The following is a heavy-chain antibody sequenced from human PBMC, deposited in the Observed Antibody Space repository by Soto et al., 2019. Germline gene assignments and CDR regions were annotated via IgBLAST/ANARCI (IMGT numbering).Heavy chain of an antibody. CDR1: GGTFVRHV. J-gene: IGHJ4*02. CDR3: APPACAATWCSPSHNLDH. CDR2: INPLSGIS. V-gene: IGHV1-69*09. D-gene: IGHD2-8*02. Sequence: QVQLVQSGAEGKKPESSVKVSCKTSGGTFVRHVISWVRQAPGQGPEWMGKINPLSGISNYAQKFQDRVTFTADTYSSTAYMELSSLRSDDTAVYYCAPPACAATWCSPSHNLDHWGQGTLVTVSS.